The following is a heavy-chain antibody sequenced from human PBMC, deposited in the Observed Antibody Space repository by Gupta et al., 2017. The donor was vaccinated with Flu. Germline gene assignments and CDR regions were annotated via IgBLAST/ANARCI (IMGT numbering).Heavy chain of an antibody. CDR3: ARGYCSSTSCYPYYFDY. D-gene: IGHD2-2*01. V-gene: IGHV3-23*01. Sequence: GKGLEWVSTISGSGGSKYYADSVKGRFTISRDNSKNTLYLQMNSLRAEDTAVYYCARGYCSSTSCYPYYFDYWGQGTLVTVSS. CDR2: ISGSGGSK. J-gene: IGHJ4*02.